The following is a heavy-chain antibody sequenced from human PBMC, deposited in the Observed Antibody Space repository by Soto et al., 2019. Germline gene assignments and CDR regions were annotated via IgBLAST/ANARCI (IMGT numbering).Heavy chain of an antibody. CDR2: IYYSGST. CDR1: GGSISSSSYY. CDR3: ARNNIAVAGTGRRIDP. Sequence: PSETLSLTCTVSGGSISSSSYYWGWIRQPPGKGLEWIGNIYYSGSTYYNPSLKSRVTISVDTSKNQFSLKLSSVTAADTAVYYCARNNIAVAGTGRRIDPWGQGTLVTVSS. J-gene: IGHJ5*02. D-gene: IGHD6-19*01. V-gene: IGHV4-39*01.